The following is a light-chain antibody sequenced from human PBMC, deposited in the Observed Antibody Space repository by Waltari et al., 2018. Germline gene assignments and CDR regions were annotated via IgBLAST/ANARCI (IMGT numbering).Light chain of an antibody. Sequence: DIVMTQSPDSLSVSLGEGATINCKSSQSILYSSKNKNYLAWYQQKPGKPPKLLIYWASTRESGVPDRFSGSGSGTDFTLTISSLQAEDVAVYYCEQYYSAPYAFGQGTKLEIK. CDR2: WAS. CDR1: QSILYSSKNKNY. CDR3: EQYYSAPYA. V-gene: IGKV4-1*01. J-gene: IGKJ2*01.